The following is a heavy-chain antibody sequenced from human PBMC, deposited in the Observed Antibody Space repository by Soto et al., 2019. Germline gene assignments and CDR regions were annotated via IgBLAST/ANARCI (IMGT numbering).Heavy chain of an antibody. Sequence: EVHLLESGGDLVQPGGSLRLSCTASGLTFSTYAMSWVRQAPGKGLEWVSAIGGSGTGGRTYYADSVKGRFTISRDNSKNTVYLQMNXLRADDXXVXXCAXXXXXXXGYNSDYYGMDVWGQGTTVTVSS. CDR3: AXXXXXXXGYNSDYYGMDV. CDR1: GLTFSTYA. V-gene: IGHV3-23*01. D-gene: IGHD5-12*01. CDR2: IGGSGTGGRT. J-gene: IGHJ6*02.